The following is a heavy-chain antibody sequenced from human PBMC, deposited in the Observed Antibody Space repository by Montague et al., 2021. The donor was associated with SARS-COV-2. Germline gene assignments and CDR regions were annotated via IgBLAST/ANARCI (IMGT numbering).Heavy chain of an antibody. D-gene: IGHD3-3*01. CDR1: GFTFSSYW. CDR2: INSDGSST. V-gene: IGHV3-74*01. Sequence: SLRLSCAAPGFTFSSYWMHWVRQAPGKGLVWVSRINSDGSSTSYXDSVKGRFTISRDNAKNTLYLQMNSLRAEDTAVYYCARVYYDFWSGSTANWYYGMDVWGQGTTVTVSS. J-gene: IGHJ6*02. CDR3: ARVYYDFWSGSTANWYYGMDV.